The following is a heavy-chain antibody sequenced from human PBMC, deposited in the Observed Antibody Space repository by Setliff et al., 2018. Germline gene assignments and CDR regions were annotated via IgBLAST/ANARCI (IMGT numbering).Heavy chain of an antibody. Sequence: GGSLRLSCAASGFTFSTYTINWVRQAPGKGLEWVSTISSSSSTIYYADSVKGRFTISRDNAQNSLYLQMNSLRAEDTAVYYCATDHYNRFDVWGQGTMVTVSS. CDR2: ISSSSSTI. CDR3: ATDHYNRFDV. J-gene: IGHJ3*01. CDR1: GFTFSTYT. V-gene: IGHV3-48*01. D-gene: IGHD4-4*01.